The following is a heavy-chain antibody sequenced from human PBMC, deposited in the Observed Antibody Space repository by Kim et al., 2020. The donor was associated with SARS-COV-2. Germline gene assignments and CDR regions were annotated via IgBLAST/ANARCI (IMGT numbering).Heavy chain of an antibody. CDR1: GFTFSGYA. Sequence: GGSLRLSCGASGFTFSGYAMHWVRQAPGKGLEWMALISFDGDNNYYADSVKGRFTISRDNSKNTLYLEMISLRAEDTAVYYCVRDRRDYTGGFDYWGQGTLVTVSS. CDR3: VRDRRDYTGGFDY. D-gene: IGHD2-2*02. V-gene: IGHV3-30-3*01. CDR2: ISFDGDNN. J-gene: IGHJ4*02.